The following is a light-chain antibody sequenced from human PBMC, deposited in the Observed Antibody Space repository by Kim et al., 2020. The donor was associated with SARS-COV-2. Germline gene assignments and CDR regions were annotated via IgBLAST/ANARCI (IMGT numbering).Light chain of an antibody. Sequence: SASVGDRVTLTCRASQGISSYLAWYQQKPGKAPKLLIYAASTLQSGVPSRFSGSGSGTDFTLTISSLQPEDFATYYCQQLNSYPTFGQGTRLEIK. CDR2: AAS. V-gene: IGKV1-9*01. CDR1: QGISSY. J-gene: IGKJ5*01. CDR3: QQLNSYPT.